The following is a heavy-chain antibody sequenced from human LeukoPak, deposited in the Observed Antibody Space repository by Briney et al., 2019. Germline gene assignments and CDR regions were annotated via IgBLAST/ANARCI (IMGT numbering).Heavy chain of an antibody. CDR2: IYYSGST. CDR1: GGSISTSSYY. CDR3: ARVGDYDILTGYRLHDAFDI. V-gene: IGHV4-39*07. Sequence: PSETLSLTCSVSGGSISTSSYYWGWIRQPPGKGLEWIGSIYYSGSTYYNPSLKSRVTISVDTSKNQFSLKLSSVTAADTAVYYCARVGDYDILTGYRLHDAFDIWGQGTMVTVSS. J-gene: IGHJ3*02. D-gene: IGHD3-9*01.